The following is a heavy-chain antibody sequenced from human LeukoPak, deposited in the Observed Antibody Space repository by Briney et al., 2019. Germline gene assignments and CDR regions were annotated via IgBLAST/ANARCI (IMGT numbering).Heavy chain of an antibody. V-gene: IGHV3-23*01. Sequence: PGGSLRLSCAASGFTFSSYAKSWVRQAPGKGLEWVSAISGSGGSTYYADSVKGRFTISRDNSKNTLYLQMNSLRAEDTAVYYCAKDAGSIVVVPAAPQGPPSRNFWGQGTTVTVSS. J-gene: IGHJ6*02. CDR2: ISGSGGST. D-gene: IGHD2-2*01. CDR1: GFTFSSYA. CDR3: AKDAGSIVVVPAAPQGPPSRNF.